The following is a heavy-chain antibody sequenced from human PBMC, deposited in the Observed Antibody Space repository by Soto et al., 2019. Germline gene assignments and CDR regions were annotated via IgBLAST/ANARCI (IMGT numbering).Heavy chain of an antibody. CDR3: AKWAHARGYGDYDLEYFQH. CDR2: ISGSGGST. CDR1: GFTFSSYA. V-gene: IGHV3-23*01. D-gene: IGHD4-17*01. J-gene: IGHJ1*01. Sequence: GGSLRLSCAASGFTFSSYAMSWVRQAPGKGLEWVSAISGSGGSTYYADSVKGRFTISRDNSKNTLYLQMNSLRAEDTAVYYCAKWAHARGYGDYDLEYFQHWGQGTLVTVSS.